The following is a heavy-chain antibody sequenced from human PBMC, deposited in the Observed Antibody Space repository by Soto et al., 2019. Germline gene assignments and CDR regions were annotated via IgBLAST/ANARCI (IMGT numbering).Heavy chain of an antibody. J-gene: IGHJ4*02. D-gene: IGHD2-15*01. V-gene: IGHV4-59*02. CDR3: ARGYCSGGNCLSHLDY. CDR1: GGSVSGYY. CDR2: MFYRGSS. Sequence: SETLSLTCSVSGGSVSGYYWSWIRQPPGKGLEWLGQMFYRGSSEYNPSLKSRLTVSVDTSKNQFSLRLSSVTAAGTAVYYCARGYCSGGNCLSHLDYWGRGTLVTVSS.